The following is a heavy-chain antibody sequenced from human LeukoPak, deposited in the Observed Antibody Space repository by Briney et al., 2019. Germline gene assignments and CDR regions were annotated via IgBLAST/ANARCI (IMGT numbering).Heavy chain of an antibody. V-gene: IGHV3-48*03. CDR1: GFTFSSYE. D-gene: IGHD6-13*01. Sequence: PGGSLRLSCAASGFTFSSYEMNWVRQAPGKGLEWVSYISSSGSTIYYADSVKGRFTISRDNAKNSLYLQMNSLRAEDTAVYYGARTTPSSSSWYDFDYWGQGTLVTVSS. CDR2: ISSSGSTI. J-gene: IGHJ4*02. CDR3: ARTTPSSSSWYDFDY.